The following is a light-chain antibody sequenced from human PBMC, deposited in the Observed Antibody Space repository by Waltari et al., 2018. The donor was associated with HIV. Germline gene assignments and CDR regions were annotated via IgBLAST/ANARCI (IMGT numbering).Light chain of an antibody. Sequence: QSALTQPASVSGSPGQSLTISCTGTSGAVGGYKFCSWYQQHPGKAPKLIIYQVTYPPSGVSDRFPGSKSGNTASLTISGLQAEDEADYYCCSYTSSNTYDFGTGTTVTVL. J-gene: IGLJ1*01. CDR3: CSYTSSNTYD. V-gene: IGLV2-14*03. CDR2: QVT. CDR1: SGAVGGYKF.